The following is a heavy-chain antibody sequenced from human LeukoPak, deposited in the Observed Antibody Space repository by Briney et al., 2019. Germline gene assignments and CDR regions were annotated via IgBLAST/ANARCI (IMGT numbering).Heavy chain of an antibody. CDR2: IYYSGST. Sequence: SQTLSLTSTVSGGSISSGDYYWSWIRQPPGTGLEWIGYIYYSGSTYYNPSLKSRVTISVDASKNQFSLKLSSVTAADTAVYYCARDNSNSPYYYYGMDVWGQGTTVTVSS. V-gene: IGHV4-30-4*01. J-gene: IGHJ6*02. D-gene: IGHD4-11*01. CDR3: ARDNSNSPYYYYGMDV. CDR1: GGSISSGDYY.